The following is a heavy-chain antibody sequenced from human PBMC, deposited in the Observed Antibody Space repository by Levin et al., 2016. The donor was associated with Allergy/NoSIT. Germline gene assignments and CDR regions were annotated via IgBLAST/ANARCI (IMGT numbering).Heavy chain of an antibody. D-gene: IGHD2-2*01. CDR2: IYYSGST. V-gene: IGHV4-31*02. J-gene: IGHJ4*02. CDR3: ARGYCSSTSCYDY. Sequence: WIRQPPGKGLEWIGYIYYSGSTYYNPSLKSRVTISVDTSKNQFSLKLSSVTAADTAVYYCARGYCSSTSCYDYWGQGTLVTVSS.